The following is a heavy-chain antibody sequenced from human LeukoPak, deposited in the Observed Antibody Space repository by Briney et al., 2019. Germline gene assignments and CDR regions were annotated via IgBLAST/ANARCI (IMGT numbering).Heavy chain of an antibody. CDR2: ISFSGSTI. CDR3: ARDSSGSSD. V-gene: IGHV3-11*01. CDR1: GFTVSDYY. D-gene: IGHD6-19*01. Sequence: PGRSLRLSCAASGFTVSDYYMTWIRQAPGKGLDWVSYISFSGSTIYYADSVKGRFITSRDTAKNSLYLQMNSLRAEDTAVYYCARDSSGSSDWGQGTLVTVSS. J-gene: IGHJ4*02.